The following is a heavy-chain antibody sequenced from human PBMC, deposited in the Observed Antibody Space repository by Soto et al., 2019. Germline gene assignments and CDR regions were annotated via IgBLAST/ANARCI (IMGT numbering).Heavy chain of an antibody. V-gene: IGHV4-59*01. CDR3: ARGSAAGTKSPFDY. D-gene: IGHD6-13*01. CDR1: GGSISGYY. J-gene: IGHJ4*02. Sequence: VQLQESGPGLVKPSETLSLTCTVSGGSISGYYWSWIRQSPGKGLEWIWYIHYSGSTNYNPSLKSRVTISVDTSKNQLSLKLSSVTAADTAVYYCARGSAAGTKSPFDYWGQGTLVTVSS. CDR2: IHYSGST.